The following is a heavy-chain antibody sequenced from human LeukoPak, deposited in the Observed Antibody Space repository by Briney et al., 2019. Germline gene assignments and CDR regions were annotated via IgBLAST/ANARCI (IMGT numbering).Heavy chain of an antibody. CDR1: GFTFSSYS. D-gene: IGHD4-17*01. CDR3: ARSPLTTVTTNWFDP. V-gene: IGHV3-48*01. Sequence: TGGSLRLSCAASGFTFSSYSMNWVRQAPGKGLEWVSYISSSSSTIYYAGSVKGRFTISRDNDNTSLYRQMTGLRAEDTALYYCARSPLTTVTTNWFDPWGQGTLVTVSS. CDR2: ISSSSSTI. J-gene: IGHJ5*02.